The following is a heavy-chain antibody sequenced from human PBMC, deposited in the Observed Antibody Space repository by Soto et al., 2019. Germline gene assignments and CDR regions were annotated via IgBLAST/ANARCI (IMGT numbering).Heavy chain of an antibody. Sequence: GSLRLSCAASGFTFSSYGMHWVRQAPGKGLEWVAVISYDGSNKYYADSVKGRFTISRDNSKNTLYLQMNSLRAEDTAVYYWARDQLYYNDISGRPLNAFDVWGQGTMVTVSS. V-gene: IGHV3-30*03. CDR1: GFTFSSYG. J-gene: IGHJ3*01. D-gene: IGHD3-22*01. CDR2: ISYDGSNK. CDR3: ARDQLYYNDISGRPLNAFDV.